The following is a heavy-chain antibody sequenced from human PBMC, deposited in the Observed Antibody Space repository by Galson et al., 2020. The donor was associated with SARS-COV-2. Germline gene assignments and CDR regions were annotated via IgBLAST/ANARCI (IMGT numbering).Heavy chain of an antibody. J-gene: IGHJ4*02. V-gene: IGHV3-30-3*01. D-gene: IGHD3-10*01. Sequence: TGGYLRLSCAAFGFTFTTYATHCVRQAPDQGLEWVAVISNDGSNRDHADSVTGRFTISTDNSTNTLYVQMNSLRAMDTAVFYCARGPRFGELLAPFDEWRQGTLVTVSS. CDR3: ARGPRFGELLAPFDE. CDR2: ISNDGSNR. CDR1: GFTFTTYA.